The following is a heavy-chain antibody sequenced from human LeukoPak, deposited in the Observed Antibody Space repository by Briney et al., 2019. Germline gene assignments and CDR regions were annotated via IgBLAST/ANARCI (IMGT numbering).Heavy chain of an antibody. J-gene: IGHJ5*02. CDR2: IHYSGDA. CDR3: ARDSKYDSTGHAP. V-gene: IGHV4-39*07. D-gene: IGHD3-22*01. CDR1: GGSIIIDNYY. Sequence: SETLSLTCPVSGGSIIIDNYYWAWIRQPPGKGLEWIGSIHYSGDAYYNPSLKSRVTISVDTSNNQFSLKLNSVTAADTAMYYCARDSKYDSTGHAPWGLGTLVTVSS.